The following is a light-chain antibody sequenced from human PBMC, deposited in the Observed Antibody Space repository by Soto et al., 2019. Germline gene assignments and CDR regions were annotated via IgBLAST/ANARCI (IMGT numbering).Light chain of an antibody. V-gene: IGKV3-11*01. J-gene: IGKJ1*01. CDR2: DAS. Sequence: EIVLTQSPATLSLSPGERATLSCRASQRVSSDFAGYQQKPGQAPRLLIYDASNRATGIPARFSGSGSWTDVTLTIRSMVHDDCAGYYCQQRGNWPVTFGQGTRVDIK. CDR3: QQRGNWPVT. CDR1: QRVSSD.